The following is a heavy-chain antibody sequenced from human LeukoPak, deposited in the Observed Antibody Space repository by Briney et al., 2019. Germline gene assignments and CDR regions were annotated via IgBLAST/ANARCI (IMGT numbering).Heavy chain of an antibody. Sequence: GGSLRLSCAASGFTFNNYAMSWVRQAPGKGLEWVSTISGSGGSTYYTDSVKGRFTISRDNSNNTLYLQMNSLRAEDTAVYYCAKDLLTYCSGGGCYGLDYWGQGTLVTVSS. V-gene: IGHV3-23*01. D-gene: IGHD2-15*01. CDR3: AKDLLTYCSGGGCYGLDY. J-gene: IGHJ4*02. CDR1: GFTFNNYA. CDR2: ISGSGGST.